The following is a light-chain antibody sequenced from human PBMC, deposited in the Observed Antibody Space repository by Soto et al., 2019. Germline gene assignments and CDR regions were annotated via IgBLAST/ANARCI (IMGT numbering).Light chain of an antibody. CDR3: AAWDDSLNGPV. J-gene: IGLJ3*02. CDR1: SSNIESNT. V-gene: IGLV1-44*01. CDR2: GNY. Sequence: QSVLTRPPSASGTPGQRVTISCSGGSSNIESNTVSWYQQLPGTAPKLLIYGNYQRPSGVPDRFSGSKSGTSASLAISGLQSEDEPDYYCAAWDDSLNGPVFGGRTKLTVL.